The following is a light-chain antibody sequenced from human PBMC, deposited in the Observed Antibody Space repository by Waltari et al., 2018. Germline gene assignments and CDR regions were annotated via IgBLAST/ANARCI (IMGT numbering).Light chain of an antibody. CDR2: NDN. V-gene: IGLV1-44*01. CDR1: MSNIGNNP. J-gene: IGLJ3*02. CDR3: AARDDSLNVWV. Sequence: QSVLTQSPSASGTPGQRVIIPCSGTMSNIGNNPVNWYQQLPGTAPKVLIYNDNQRPWGVPDRFSVSKSGPSASLAISGLQSDDEADYYCAARDDSLNVWVFGGGTKVTVL.